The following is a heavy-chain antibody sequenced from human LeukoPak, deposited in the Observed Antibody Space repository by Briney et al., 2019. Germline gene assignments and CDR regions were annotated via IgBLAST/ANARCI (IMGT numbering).Heavy chain of an antibody. CDR1: GGSISSSSYY. CDR3: AKIPRDRYTSSQGDY. CDR2: IYYSGRT. Sequence: SETLSLTCTVSGGSISSSSYYWGWIRQPPGKGLEWIGSIYYSGRTYYNPSLKSRVTVSVDTSKNQFSLKLSSVTAADTAVYYCAKIPRDRYTSSQGDYWGQGTLVTVSS. V-gene: IGHV4-39*01. J-gene: IGHJ4*02. D-gene: IGHD6-13*01.